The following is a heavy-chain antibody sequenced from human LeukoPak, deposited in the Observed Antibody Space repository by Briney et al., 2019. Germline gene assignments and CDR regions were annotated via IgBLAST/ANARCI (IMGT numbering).Heavy chain of an antibody. J-gene: IGHJ4*02. V-gene: IGHV1-46*01. D-gene: IGHD3-10*01. CDR3: ASRRLWFGRGIDY. CDR1: GYTFTSYY. Sequence: VASVKVSCKASGYTFTSYYMHWVRQAPGQGLEWMGIINPSGGSTSYAQKFQGRVTMTRDTSTSTVYMELSSLRSEDMAVYYCASRRLWFGRGIDYWGQGTLVTVSS. CDR2: INPSGGST.